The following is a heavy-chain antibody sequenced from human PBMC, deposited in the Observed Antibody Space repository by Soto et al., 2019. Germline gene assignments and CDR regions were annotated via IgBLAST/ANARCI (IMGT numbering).Heavy chain of an antibody. D-gene: IGHD4-17*01. Sequence: EVQLLESGGGLVQPGGSLRLSCAASGFTFSSYAMSWVRQAPGKWLEWVSAISGSGGSTYYADSVKGRFTISRDNSKNTLYLQMNSLRAEDTAVYYCAKDESSHYGDYTGLFDYWGQGTLVTVSS. J-gene: IGHJ4*02. CDR2: ISGSGGST. V-gene: IGHV3-23*01. CDR3: AKDESSHYGDYTGLFDY. CDR1: GFTFSSYA.